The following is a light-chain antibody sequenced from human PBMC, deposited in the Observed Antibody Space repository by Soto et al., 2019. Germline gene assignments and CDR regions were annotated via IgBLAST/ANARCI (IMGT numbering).Light chain of an antibody. CDR2: SAS. CDR3: QQYNDWPRT. CDR1: QSVGIN. Sequence: SPAVLSVYPGERATLSCRASQSVGINVAWYQQKPGQAPRLLIYSASTRATGSPDRFSASGSATEFTLTISSLQSEDFAVYYCQQYNDWPRTFCQGTKVDI. J-gene: IGKJ1*01. V-gene: IGKV3-15*01.